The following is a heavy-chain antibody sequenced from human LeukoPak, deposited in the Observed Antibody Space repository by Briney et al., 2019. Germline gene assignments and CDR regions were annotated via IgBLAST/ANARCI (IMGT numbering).Heavy chain of an antibody. CDR2: ISSSGSTK. Sequence: GGSLRLSCAASGFTFSDYYMSWIRQAPGKGLEWVSYISSSGSTKYYADSVKGRFTISRDNAKNSLYLQMNSLRAEDTAVYYCARDSRSQWLVPSYFDLWGRGTLVTVSS. CDR1: GFTFSDYY. V-gene: IGHV3-11*01. J-gene: IGHJ2*01. CDR3: ARDSRSQWLVPSYFDL. D-gene: IGHD6-19*01.